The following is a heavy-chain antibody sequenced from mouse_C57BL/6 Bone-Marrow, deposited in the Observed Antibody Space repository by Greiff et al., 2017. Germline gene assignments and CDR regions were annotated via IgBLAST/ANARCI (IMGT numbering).Heavy chain of an antibody. D-gene: IGHD3-3*01. J-gene: IGHJ1*03. V-gene: IGHV1-69*01. CDR2: IDPSDSYT. CDR3: ARGGLGYFDV. Sequence: QVQLKEPGAELVMPGASVKLSCKASGYTFTSYWMHWVKQRPGQGLEWIGEIDPSDSYTNYNQKFKGKSTLTVDKSSSTAYMQLSSLTSEDSAVYYCARGGLGYFDVWGTGTTVTVSS. CDR1: GYTFTSYW.